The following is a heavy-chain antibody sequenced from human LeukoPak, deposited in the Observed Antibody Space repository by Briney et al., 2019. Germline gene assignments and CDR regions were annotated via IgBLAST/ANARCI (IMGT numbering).Heavy chain of an antibody. CDR3: AGPDSSAYYWDH. CDR2: ISGSGSTI. D-gene: IGHD3-22*01. V-gene: IGHV3-11*04. J-gene: IGHJ4*02. Sequence: PGGSLRLSCAASGFTFSDYYMSWIRQAPGQGLGWGSYISGSGSTIYYADSVKGRFTISRDNAKNSLYLQTNGLAAEDTAVYYCAGPDSSAYYWDHWGQGTLVTVSS. CDR1: GFTFSDYY.